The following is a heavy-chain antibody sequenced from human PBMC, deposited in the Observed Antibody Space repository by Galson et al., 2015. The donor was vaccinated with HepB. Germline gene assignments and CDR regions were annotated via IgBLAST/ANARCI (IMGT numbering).Heavy chain of an antibody. CDR1: GFTFSSYA. V-gene: IGHV3-23*01. Sequence: SLRLSCAASGFTFSSYAMSWVRQAPGKGLEWVSAISGSGGSTYYADSVKGRFTISRDNSKNTLYLQMNSLRAEDTAVYYCANWVALDGYYYYGMDVWGQGTTVTVSS. D-gene: IGHD2-15*01. CDR2: ISGSGGST. J-gene: IGHJ6*02. CDR3: ANWVALDGYYYYGMDV.